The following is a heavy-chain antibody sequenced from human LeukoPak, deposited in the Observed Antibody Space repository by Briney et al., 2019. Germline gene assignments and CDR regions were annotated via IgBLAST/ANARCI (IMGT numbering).Heavy chain of an antibody. CDR2: FSASGSIT. CDR3: AKTSLSDPSGHYYYMDV. Sequence: GGSLRLSCAASGFSVSNFGMSWVRQAPGKGLEWVSGFSASGSITYYADSVKARFTISRDNSQNTVSLQLNNLRIEDTALYYCAKTSLSDPSGHYYYMDVWGKGTTVTVSS. J-gene: IGHJ6*03. V-gene: IGHV3-23*01. D-gene: IGHD3-3*01. CDR1: GFSVSNFG.